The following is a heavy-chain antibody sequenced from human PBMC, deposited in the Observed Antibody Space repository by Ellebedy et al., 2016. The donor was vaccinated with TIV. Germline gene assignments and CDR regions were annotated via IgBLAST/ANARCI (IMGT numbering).Heavy chain of an antibody. Sequence: MPSETLSLTCTVSGYSISGGYYWGWIRQPPGKGLEWSASIYHNGNTYFNPSLKSRVTISVDTSKNHFSLKLSSVTAADTAVYYCARDNHYDILSGRTWWFDPWGQGTLVTVSS. CDR2: IYHNGNT. J-gene: IGHJ5*02. CDR3: ARDNHYDILSGRTWWFDP. CDR1: GYSISGGYY. V-gene: IGHV4-38-2*02. D-gene: IGHD3-9*01.